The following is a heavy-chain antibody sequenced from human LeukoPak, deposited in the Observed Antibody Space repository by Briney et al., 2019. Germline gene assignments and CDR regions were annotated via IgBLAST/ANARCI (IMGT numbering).Heavy chain of an antibody. D-gene: IGHD3-3*01. J-gene: IGHJ4*02. CDR1: GYSINNGYY. CDR2: IYHSGRT. V-gene: IGHV4-38-2*02. Sequence: SETLSLTCSVSGYSINNGYYWGWIRQPPGKGLEWIGSIYHSGRTYYNPSLKNRVTISVDTSKDQSSLKLGSVTAADTAVYFCARDETYSDFWSGSTEGGKGYYLDYWGQGILVTVSS. CDR3: ARDETYSDFWSGSTEGGKGYYLDY.